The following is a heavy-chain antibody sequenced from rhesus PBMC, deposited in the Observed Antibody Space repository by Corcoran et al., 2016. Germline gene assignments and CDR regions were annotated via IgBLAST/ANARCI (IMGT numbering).Heavy chain of an antibody. D-gene: IGHD1-44*02. CDR2: ISYRGST. J-gene: IGHJ4*01. CDR1: GYSISSGYG. CDR3: AREGVRGHFDY. V-gene: IGHV4-122*02. Sequence: QLQLQESGPGLVKPSETLSLTCAVSGYSISSGYGWSWIRQPPGKGLEWIGYISYRGSTSYNPSLKSRVTISRDTSKNQFSLKLSSVTAADTAVYYCAREGVRGHFDYWGQGVLVTVSS.